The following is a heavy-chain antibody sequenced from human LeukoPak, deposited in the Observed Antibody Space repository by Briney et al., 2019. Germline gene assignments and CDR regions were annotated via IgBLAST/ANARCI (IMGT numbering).Heavy chain of an antibody. V-gene: IGHV3-15*01. J-gene: IGHJ4*02. D-gene: IGHD3-22*01. CDR3: TTVPRTYYYDSSGYSPFFY. CDR1: GFTFSNAW. CDR2: IKSKTDGGTT. Sequence: GGSLRLSCAASGFTFSNAWMSWVRQAPGKGLEWVGRIKSKTDGGTTDYAAPVKGRFTISRDDSKNTLYLQMNSLKTEDTAVYYCTTVPRTYYYDSSGYSPFFYWGQGTLVTVSS.